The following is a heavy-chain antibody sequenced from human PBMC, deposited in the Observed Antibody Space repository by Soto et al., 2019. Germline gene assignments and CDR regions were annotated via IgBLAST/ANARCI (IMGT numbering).Heavy chain of an antibody. CDR1: GGSINSGRSS. J-gene: IGHJ5*02. CDR3: VRESTTSGPNWFDT. CDR2: IYHSGST. D-gene: IGHD1-1*01. Sequence: SETLSLTCSVSGGSINSGRSSWNWIRQSPGKGLEWIAYIYHSGSTYYNPSLKSRVTISVDRSENQFSLKLTSVTAADTAVYYCVRESTTSGPNWFDTWGPGIQVTVSS. V-gene: IGHV4-30-2*06.